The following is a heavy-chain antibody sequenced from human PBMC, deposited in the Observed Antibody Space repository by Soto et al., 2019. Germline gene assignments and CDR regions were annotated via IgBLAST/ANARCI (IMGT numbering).Heavy chain of an antibody. D-gene: IGHD2-15*01. Sequence: GESLKISCKGSGYSFTSCWIGWVRQMPGKGLEWMGIIYPGDSDTRYSPSFQGQVTISADKSISTAYLQWSSLKASDTAMYYCARQDCSGGSCYSPPYYYYGMDVWGQGTTVPVSS. CDR1: GYSFTSCW. J-gene: IGHJ6*02. CDR2: IYPGDSDT. V-gene: IGHV5-51*01. CDR3: ARQDCSGGSCYSPPYYYYGMDV.